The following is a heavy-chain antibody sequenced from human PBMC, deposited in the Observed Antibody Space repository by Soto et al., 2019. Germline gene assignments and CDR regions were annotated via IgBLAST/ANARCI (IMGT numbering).Heavy chain of an antibody. CDR2: ISSSSYI. J-gene: IGHJ4*02. CDR1: GFTFSSYS. D-gene: IGHD5-18*01. V-gene: IGHV3-21*01. Sequence: PGGSLRLSCAASGFTFSSYSMNWVRQAPGKGLEWVSSISSSSYIYYADSVKGRFTISRDNAKNSLYLQMNSLRAEDTAVYYCARGPQYSYHPLSLDYWGQGTLVTVSS. CDR3: ARGPQYSYHPLSLDY.